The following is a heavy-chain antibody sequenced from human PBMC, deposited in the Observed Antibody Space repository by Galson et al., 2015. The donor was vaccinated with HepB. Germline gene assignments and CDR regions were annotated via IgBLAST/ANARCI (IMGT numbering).Heavy chain of an antibody. D-gene: IGHD3-10*01. CDR3: ARFTGAGRVDY. V-gene: IGHV3-48*01. CDR1: GFTFSIYS. CDR2: ISSSSRTI. J-gene: IGHJ4*01. Sequence: SLRLSCAASGFTFSIYSMNWVRQAPGKGLEGVSYISSSSRTIYYAAFEKVRFTISKDNAKNSLYHQINSLRAEDPAVYYGARFTGAGRVDYWGHGTLVTVSS.